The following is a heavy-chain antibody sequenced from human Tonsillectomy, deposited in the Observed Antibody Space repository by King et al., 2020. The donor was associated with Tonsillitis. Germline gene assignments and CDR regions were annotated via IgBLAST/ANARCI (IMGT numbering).Heavy chain of an antibody. CDR1: GFTFSSYS. D-gene: IGHD6-19*01. CDR2: ISSSSSYI. V-gene: IGHV3-21*01. CDR3: ARGYGGWTPYYFDY. J-gene: IGHJ4*02. Sequence: VQLVESGGGLVKPGGSLRLSCAASGFTFSSYSMNWVRQAPGKGLEWVSSISSSSSYIYYADSVKGQFTISRDNAKNSLYLQMNSLRAEDTAVYYCARGYGGWTPYYFDYWGQGTLVTVSS.